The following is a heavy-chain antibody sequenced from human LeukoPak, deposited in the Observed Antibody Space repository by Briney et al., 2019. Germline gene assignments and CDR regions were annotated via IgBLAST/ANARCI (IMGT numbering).Heavy chain of an antibody. CDR1: GGSISSYY. CDR3: AGGKGGSGSLLSYFDY. Sequence: PSETLSLSCTVSGGSISSYYWSWIRQPRGKGVEWIGGIYYSGSTKYNPSLKSRVTISVDTSKNQFSLKMNSVTAADTAVYYCAGGKGGSGSLLSYFDYWGQGILVTVSS. J-gene: IGHJ4*02. CDR2: IYYSGST. V-gene: IGHV4-59*01. D-gene: IGHD3-10*01.